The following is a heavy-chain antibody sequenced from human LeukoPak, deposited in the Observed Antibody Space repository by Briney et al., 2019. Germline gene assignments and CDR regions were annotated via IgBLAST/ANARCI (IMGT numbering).Heavy chain of an antibody. CDR2: IYPGDSDT. J-gene: IGHJ2*01. Sequence: GESLKISCKGSGYSFTSYWIGWVRQMPGKGLEWMGIIYPGDSDTRYSPSFQGQVTISADKSISTAYLQWSSLKASDTAMYYCARLAYCGGDCYPSLSYFDLWGRGTLVTVSS. V-gene: IGHV5-51*01. D-gene: IGHD2-21*02. CDR3: ARLAYCGGDCYPSLSYFDL. CDR1: GYSFTSYW.